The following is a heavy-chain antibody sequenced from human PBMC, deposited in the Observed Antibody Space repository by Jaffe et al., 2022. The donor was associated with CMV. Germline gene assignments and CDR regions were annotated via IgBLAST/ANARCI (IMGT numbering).Heavy chain of an antibody. V-gene: IGHV3-23*01. D-gene: IGHD3-22*01. CDR1: GFTFSSYA. CDR2: ISGSGGTA. Sequence: EVQVLESGGGLVQPGGSLRLSCTASGFTFSSYAMSWVRQAPGKGLEWVSVISGSGGTAYYADSVKGRFTISRDNSKNMLYLQMNSLRAEDTAVYYCAKAGGMDSSGYYWDCWFDPWGQGTLVTVSS. J-gene: IGHJ5*02. CDR3: AKAGGMDSSGYYWDCWFDP.